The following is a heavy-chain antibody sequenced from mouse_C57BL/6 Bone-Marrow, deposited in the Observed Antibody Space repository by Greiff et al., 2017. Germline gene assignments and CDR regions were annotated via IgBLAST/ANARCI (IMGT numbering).Heavy chain of an antibody. CDR3: AREGYGCGGEITTYYFDC. J-gene: IGHJ2*01. V-gene: IGHV5-16*01. CDR1: GFTFSDYY. D-gene: IGHD1-1*01. Sequence: EVMLVESEGGLVQPGSSMKLSCTASGFTFSDYYMAWVRQVPEKGLEWVANINYDGSSTYYLDSLKSRFIITRDNAKNILYLQMSSLKSEDTATYYGAREGYGCGGEITTYYFDCWGQGTTLTVSS. CDR2: INYDGSST.